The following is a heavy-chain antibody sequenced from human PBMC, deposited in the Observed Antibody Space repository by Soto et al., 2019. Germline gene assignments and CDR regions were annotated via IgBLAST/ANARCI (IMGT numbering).Heavy chain of an antibody. CDR2: ISSSSSYT. D-gene: IGHD2-15*01. V-gene: IGHV3-11*06. CDR3: ARDEVVRRFDP. CDR1: GFTFSDYY. J-gene: IGHJ5*02. Sequence: QVQLVESGGGLVKPGGSLRLSCAASGFTFSDYYMSCIRQAPGKGLEWVSYISSSSSYTNYADSVKGRFTISRDNAKNSLYLQMNSLRAEDTAVYYCARDEVVRRFDPWGQGTLVTVSS.